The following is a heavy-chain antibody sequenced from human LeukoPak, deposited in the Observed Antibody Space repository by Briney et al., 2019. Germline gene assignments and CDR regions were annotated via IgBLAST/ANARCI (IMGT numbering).Heavy chain of an antibody. J-gene: IGHJ5*02. CDR2: TNHSGST. Sequence: SETLSLTCAVYGGSFSGYYWSWIRQPPGKGLEWIGETNHSGSTNYNPSLKSRVTISVDTSKNQFSLKLSSVTVADTAVYYCARGDYVWGSYRYPWFDPWGQGTLVTVSS. CDR1: GGSFSGYY. D-gene: IGHD3-16*02. CDR3: ARGDYVWGSYRYPWFDP. V-gene: IGHV4-34*01.